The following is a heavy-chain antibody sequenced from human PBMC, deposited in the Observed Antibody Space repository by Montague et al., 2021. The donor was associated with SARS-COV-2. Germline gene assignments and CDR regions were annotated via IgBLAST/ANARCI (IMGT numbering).Heavy chain of an antibody. D-gene: IGHD1-1*01. CDR2: VHYNGRT. CDR3: TRHVHMTWPEPSPGFDY. CDR1: GDSISSSSYN. J-gene: IGHJ4*02. Sequence: SETLSLTSTVSGDSISSSSYNWGWIRQPPGKGLEWIGSVHYNGRTYYNPSLKSRVTIYVDTSKNQTSLRLSSVTAADTAVYYSTRHVHMTWPEPSPGFDYWGQGTLVTVSS. V-gene: IGHV4-39*01.